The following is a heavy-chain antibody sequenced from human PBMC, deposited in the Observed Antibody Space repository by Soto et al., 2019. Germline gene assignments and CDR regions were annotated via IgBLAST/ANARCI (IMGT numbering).Heavy chain of an antibody. D-gene: IGHD6-19*01. CDR2: IYWNDDN. J-gene: IGHJ4*02. CDR1: GFSLSSDAVG. Sequence: QITLKESGPTLVKPTQTLTLTCTFSGFSLSSDAVGVNWIRQPPGKALEWLALIYWNDDNHYNPSLSSRLTITKDTSKNQVVLTMTNMDPVDTATYYCAHGSGWLSDYWGQGILDTVSS. CDR3: AHGSGWLSDY. V-gene: IGHV2-5*01.